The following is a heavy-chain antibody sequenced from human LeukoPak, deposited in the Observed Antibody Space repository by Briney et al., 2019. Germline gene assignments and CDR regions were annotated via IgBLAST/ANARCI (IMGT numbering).Heavy chain of an antibody. D-gene: IGHD2-15*01. J-gene: IGHJ6*02. CDR2: IYHSGST. CDR3: ARDTAATQDV. V-gene: IGHV4-4*02. CDR1: GGSISSSNW. Sequence: SETVSLTCAASGGSISSSNWWSWVRQPPGKGLEWIGEIYHSGSTNYNPSLKSRDTIPVDKSKNQFSLTLSSVTAADTAVYYCARDTAATQDVWGQGTTVTVSS.